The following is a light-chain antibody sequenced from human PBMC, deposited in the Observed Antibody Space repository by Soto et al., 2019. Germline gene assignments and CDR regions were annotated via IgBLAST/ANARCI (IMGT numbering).Light chain of an antibody. CDR3: AAWEDCMRSLYV. CDR1: SSNIGSNY. V-gene: IGLV1-47*01. J-gene: IGLJ1*01. CDR2: RNN. Sequence: QSVLTQPPSASGTPGQRVTISCSGSSSNIGSNYVYWYQQLPGTAPKLLIYRNNQRPSGVPDRFSGSKSGTSASLAISGLRSEVEVFYYSAAWEDCMRSLYVF.